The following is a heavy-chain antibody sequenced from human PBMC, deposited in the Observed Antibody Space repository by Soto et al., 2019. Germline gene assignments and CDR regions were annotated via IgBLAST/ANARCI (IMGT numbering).Heavy chain of an antibody. CDR1: GGSIRSYY. CDR3: ARTIGDRNPLAL. D-gene: IGHD3-10*01. V-gene: IGHV4-59*12. Sequence: ASETLSLTCTVSGGSIRSYYWSWIRQPPGKGLEWIGYIYYSGSTNYNPSLKSRLTISVDTPKNQFSLKLTSVTAADTAVYYCARTIGDRNPLALRGQGALVTVSS. CDR2: IYYSGST. J-gene: IGHJ4*02.